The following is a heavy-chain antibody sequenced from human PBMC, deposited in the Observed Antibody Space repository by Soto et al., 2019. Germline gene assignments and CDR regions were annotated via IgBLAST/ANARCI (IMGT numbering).Heavy chain of an antibody. CDR1: GFTFSDYY. J-gene: IGHJ6*02. CDR3: ARDKGIQLWRAGGMDV. CDR2: ISSSSSYT. D-gene: IGHD5-18*01. Sequence: QVQLVESGGGLVKPGGSLRLSCAASGFTFSDYYMSWIRQAPGKGLEWVSYISSSSSYTNYADSVKGRFTISRDNAKNSRYLQMNSLRAEDTAVYYCARDKGIQLWRAGGMDVWGQGTTVTVSS. V-gene: IGHV3-11*06.